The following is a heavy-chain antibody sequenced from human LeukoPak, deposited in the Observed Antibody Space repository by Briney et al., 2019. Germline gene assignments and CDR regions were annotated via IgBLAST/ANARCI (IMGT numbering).Heavy chain of an antibody. J-gene: IGHJ4*02. D-gene: IGHD5-18*01. CDR1: GGTFSSYA. V-gene: IGHV1-69*13. CDR3: ARGGSYGPAPY. Sequence: SVKVSCKASGGTFSSYAISWVRQAPGQGPEWRGGIIPIFGTANYAQKFQGRVTITADETTSTAYIVLSSLRSEDTAVYYCARGGSYGPAPYWGRGTRVTVSS. CDR2: IIPIFGTA.